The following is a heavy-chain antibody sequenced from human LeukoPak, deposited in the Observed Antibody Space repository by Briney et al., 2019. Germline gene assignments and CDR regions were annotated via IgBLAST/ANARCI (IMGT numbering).Heavy chain of an antibody. J-gene: IGHJ4*02. Sequence: SETLSLTCTVSGVSMSNSYWGWIRHPPGKGLEWIGYVHYSGSTNYNPSLKSRVTISVDTSKDQFSLKLTSVTAADTAVYYCARGNGWYYYWSQGTLVTVSS. V-gene: IGHV4-59*01. CDR2: VHYSGST. CDR1: GVSMSNSY. D-gene: IGHD6-19*01. CDR3: ARGNGWYYY.